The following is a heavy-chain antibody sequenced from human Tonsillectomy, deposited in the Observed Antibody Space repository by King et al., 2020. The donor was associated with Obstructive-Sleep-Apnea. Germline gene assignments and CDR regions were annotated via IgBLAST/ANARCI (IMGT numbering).Heavy chain of an antibody. CDR3: AREYCISTSCFYGMDV. V-gene: IGHV3-30*04. D-gene: IGHD2-2*01. CDR1: GFTFSSYA. J-gene: IGHJ6*02. Sequence: VQLVESGGGVVQPGRSLRLSCAASGFTFSSYAMHWVRQAPGKGLEWVAVISYDGSNKYYADSVKGRLTISRDNSKNTLYLQMNSLRAEETAVYYCAREYCISTSCFYGMDVWGQGTTVTVSS. CDR2: ISYDGSNK.